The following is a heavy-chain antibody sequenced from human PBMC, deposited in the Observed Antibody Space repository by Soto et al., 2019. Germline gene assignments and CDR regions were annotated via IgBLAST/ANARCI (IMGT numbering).Heavy chain of an antibody. CDR1: GGSFSGYY. Sequence: QVQLQQWGAGLLKPSETLSLTCAVYGGSFSGYYWSWIRQPPGKGLEWIGEINHSGSTNYNPSLKSRXXIXVXXSKNQFSLKLSSVTAADTAVYYCARGRESYGSDDYWGQGTLVTVSS. CDR2: INHSGST. CDR3: ARGRESYGSDDY. J-gene: IGHJ4*02. V-gene: IGHV4-34*01. D-gene: IGHD3-10*01.